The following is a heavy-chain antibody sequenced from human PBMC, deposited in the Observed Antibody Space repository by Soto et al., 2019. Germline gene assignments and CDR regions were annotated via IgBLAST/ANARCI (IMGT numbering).Heavy chain of an antibody. CDR1: GDTDTNYV. CDR2: IFPKFGTT. Sequence: QVQLVQSGAEVKKPGSSVKVSCKASGDTDTNYVISWVRQAPGQGLEWMGGIFPKFGTTYSAQKLQDRLTITADASTSKVYMKLSSMRLDDTAVYYCEAEMTFGKLSVVWGQGTTVTVSS. V-gene: IGHV1-69*01. J-gene: IGHJ6*02. D-gene: IGHD3-16*02. CDR3: EAEMTFGKLSVV.